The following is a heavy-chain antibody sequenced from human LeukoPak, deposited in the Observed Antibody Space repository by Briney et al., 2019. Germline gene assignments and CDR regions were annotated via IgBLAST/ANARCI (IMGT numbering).Heavy chain of an antibody. CDR1: GGSISSYY. V-gene: IGHV4-59*01. Sequence: SETLSLTCTVSGGSISSYYWSWIRQPPGKGLEWIGYIYYSGSTNYNPSPKSRGTISVDTSKNQFSLKLSSVTAADPAVYYCARGWITDFWSGYQPNDAFDIWGQGTMVTVSS. CDR2: IYYSGST. D-gene: IGHD3-3*01. CDR3: ARGWITDFWSGYQPNDAFDI. J-gene: IGHJ3*02.